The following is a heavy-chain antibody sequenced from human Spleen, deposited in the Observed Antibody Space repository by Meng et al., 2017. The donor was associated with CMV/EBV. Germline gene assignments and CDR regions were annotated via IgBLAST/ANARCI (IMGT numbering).Heavy chain of an antibody. CDR2: INPSGGST. CDR1: YTFTSYD. V-gene: IGHV1-46*01. J-gene: IGHJ5*02. CDR3: ARGGCSGGSCYPNWFDP. D-gene: IGHD2-15*01. Sequence: YTFTSYDSNWVRQATGQGLEWMGIINPSGGSTSYAQKFQGRVTMTRDTSTSTVYMELSSLRSEDTAVYYCARGGCSGGSCYPNWFDPWGQGTLVTVSS.